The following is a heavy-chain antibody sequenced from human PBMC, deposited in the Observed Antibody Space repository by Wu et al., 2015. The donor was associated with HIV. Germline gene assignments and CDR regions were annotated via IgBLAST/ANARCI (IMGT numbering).Heavy chain of an antibody. Sequence: QVQLVQSGAEVEKPGASVKVSCKASGYTFTSYDINWVRQATGQGLEWMGWMNPNSGGTNYAQKFQGRVTMTRDTSISTAYMELSRLRSDDTAVYYCASDMVRGVISRYYYYGMDVVGRTDRRSTVSS. J-gene: IGHJ6*04. V-gene: IGHV1-2*02. CDR3: ASDMVRGVISRYYYYGMDV. CDR1: GYTFTSYD. CDR2: MNPNSGGT. D-gene: IGHD3-10*01.